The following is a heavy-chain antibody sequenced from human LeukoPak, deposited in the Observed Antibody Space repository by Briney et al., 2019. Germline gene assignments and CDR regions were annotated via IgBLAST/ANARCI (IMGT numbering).Heavy chain of an antibody. Sequence: PSETLSLTCNVSVGSISRNYWNWIRQPPGKGLEWIGYSSYSGSTYYNPSLKSRVTISVDTSKNQISLRLNSVTAADTVVYCCGSNVEMAKPLGDFDIWGRGTTVTVSS. CDR2: SSYSGST. V-gene: IGHV4-59*08. CDR1: VGSISRNY. CDR3: GSNVEMAKPLGDFDI. D-gene: IGHD5-24*01. J-gene: IGHJ3*02.